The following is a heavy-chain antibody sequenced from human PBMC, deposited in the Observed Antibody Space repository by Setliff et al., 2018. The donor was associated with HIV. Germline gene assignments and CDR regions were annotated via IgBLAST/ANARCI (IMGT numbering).Heavy chain of an antibody. Sequence: ASVKVSCKTSGDTFSTFAISWVRQAPGQGLEWMGWIRVNDRHTKYVEKYQDRVTMTTDTSTGTVYMELRSLRSDDTAVYYCARVPGARPYYYYYMDVWGKGTTVTVS. CDR3: ARVPGARPYYYYYMDV. CDR1: GDTFSTFA. J-gene: IGHJ6*03. D-gene: IGHD3-10*01. V-gene: IGHV1-18*01. CDR2: IRVNDRHT.